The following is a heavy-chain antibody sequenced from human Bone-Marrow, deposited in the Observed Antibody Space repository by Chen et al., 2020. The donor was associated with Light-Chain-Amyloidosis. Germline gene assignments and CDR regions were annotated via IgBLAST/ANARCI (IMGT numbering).Heavy chain of an antibody. Sequence: QVTVKESGPALVKPTQTLTLTCTFSGFSLSSNGMRLNCIRQPPGKDLEWLARIDWDGDKYYTPSLETRLTISKDPSKNQVVLTMTNMDPVDTATYYCARMSFFETSDALDVWGQGTMITVSS. D-gene: IGHD3-9*01. CDR1: GFSLSSNGMR. CDR2: IDWDGDK. CDR3: ARMSFFETSDALDV. J-gene: IGHJ3*01. V-gene: IGHV2-70*04.